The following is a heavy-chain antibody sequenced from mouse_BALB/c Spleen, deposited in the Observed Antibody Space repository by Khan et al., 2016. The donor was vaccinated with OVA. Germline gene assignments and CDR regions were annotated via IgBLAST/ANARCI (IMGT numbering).Heavy chain of an antibody. CDR3: DRNRDGGSCWFFDV. Sequence: QVQLKESGPGLVAPSQSLSITCTVSGFPLSRYSVHWIRQPPGKGLEWLGMIWAGGSTDYNSDLKSRLTINKDNSKSHDFLIMNSLQNADTAIYYCDRNRDGGSCWFFDVWGAGTTVTVSS. V-gene: IGHV2-6-4*01. J-gene: IGHJ1*01. CDR1: GFPLSRYS. D-gene: IGHD1-2*01. CDR2: IWAGGST.